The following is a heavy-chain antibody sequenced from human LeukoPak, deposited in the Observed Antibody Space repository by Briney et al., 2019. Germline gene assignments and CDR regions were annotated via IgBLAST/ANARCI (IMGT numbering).Heavy chain of an antibody. CDR3: ARRLYSVYEYFDN. V-gene: IGHV3-23*01. Sequence: GGSLRLSCAASGFTLGSYAMSWVRQAPGEGLEWVSAISAGGGNTYYADSVKGRFTISRDNSKNTVYLQMNSLRAEDTAVYYCARRLYSVYEYFDNWGQGTLVTVSS. CDR1: GFTLGSYA. D-gene: IGHD5/OR15-5a*01. CDR2: ISAGGGNT. J-gene: IGHJ4*02.